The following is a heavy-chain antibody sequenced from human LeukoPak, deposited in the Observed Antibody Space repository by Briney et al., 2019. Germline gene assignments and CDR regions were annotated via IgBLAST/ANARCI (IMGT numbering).Heavy chain of an antibody. Sequence: GGSLRLSCAASGFTFSSYGMHWVRQAPGKGLEWVAVISYDGSNKYYADSVKGRFTISRDNSKNTLYLQTNSLRAEDTAVYYCARNLESSPDAFDIWGQGTMVTVSS. J-gene: IGHJ3*02. CDR3: ARNLESSPDAFDI. D-gene: IGHD1-14*01. CDR1: GFTFSSYG. CDR2: ISYDGSNK. V-gene: IGHV3-30*03.